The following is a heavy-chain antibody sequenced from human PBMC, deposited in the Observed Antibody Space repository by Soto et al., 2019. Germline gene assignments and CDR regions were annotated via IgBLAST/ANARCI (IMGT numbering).Heavy chain of an antibody. CDR1: GYTFTSYG. CDR2: ISAYNGNT. J-gene: IGHJ6*02. Sequence: QVQLVQSGAEVKKPGASVKVSCKASGYTFTSYGISWVRQAPGQGLEWMGWISAYNGNTNYAQKLQGRVTMTTDTSTSTAYMEPRSLRSDDTAVYYCARDKSTVARGYYYYGMDVWGQGTTVTVSS. CDR3: ARDKSTVARGYYYYGMDV. D-gene: IGHD4-17*01. V-gene: IGHV1-18*01.